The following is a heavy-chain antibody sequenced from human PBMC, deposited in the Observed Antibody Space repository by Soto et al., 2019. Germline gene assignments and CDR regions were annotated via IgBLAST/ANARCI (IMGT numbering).Heavy chain of an antibody. V-gene: IGHV1-69*01. J-gene: IGHJ5*02. CDR2: ITPVFCTA. CDR3: ARSLEGTTVTNGFDH. D-gene: IGHD4-17*01. CDR1: ADTFNSYS. Sequence: QVQLVQSGAEVKKPGSSVKVSCKASADTFNSYSLSWLRQAPGQRLEWMGGITPVFCTADYAQSFEDRLTITADDSTSTVYMELSSLRSDDTAVDYCARSLEGTTVTNGFDHWGQGALVTVSS.